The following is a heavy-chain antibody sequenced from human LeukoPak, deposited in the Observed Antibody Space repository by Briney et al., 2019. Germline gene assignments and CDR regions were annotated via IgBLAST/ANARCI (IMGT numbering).Heavy chain of an antibody. CDR1: GFSFSSYA. J-gene: IGHJ4*02. Sequence: GGSLRLSCAASGFSFSSYAMSWVRQAPGKGLEWVSTISGSAGSTYYADPMEGRFTISRDNSENTLSLEMNNVRGDDTAVYYCVRDMKGGSGWFRFDHWGQGTLVSVSS. CDR3: VRDMKGGSGWFRFDH. D-gene: IGHD6-19*01. CDR2: ISGSAGST. V-gene: IGHV3-23*01.